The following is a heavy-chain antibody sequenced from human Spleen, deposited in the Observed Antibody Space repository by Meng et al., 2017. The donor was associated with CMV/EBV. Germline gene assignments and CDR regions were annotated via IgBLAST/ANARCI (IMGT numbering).Heavy chain of an antibody. CDR3: ARESSTWNQRLFDY. Sequence: ASVKVSCKASGYTFTSYDINWVRQATGQGLEWMGWMNPNSGNTGYAQKFQGRVTMTRDTSINTAYMELTSLRSEDTAIYYCARESSTWNQRLFDYWGQGTLVTVSS. V-gene: IGHV1-8*01. D-gene: IGHD6-13*01. CDR2: MNPNSGNT. J-gene: IGHJ4*02. CDR1: GYTFTSYD.